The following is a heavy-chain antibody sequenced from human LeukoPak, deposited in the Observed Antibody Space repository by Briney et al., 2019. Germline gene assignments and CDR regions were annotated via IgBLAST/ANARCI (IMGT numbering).Heavy chain of an antibody. V-gene: IGHV3-30*04. J-gene: IGHJ4*02. CDR2: ISYDENNK. CDR3: TRDPRHLDS. D-gene: IGHD6-6*01. Sequence: GRSLRLSCAASGFTFSRYSMHWVRQAPGKGLEWVAAISYDENNKYFADSVKDRFNISRDNSKNTLYLQMNSLRDEDTAVYYCTRDPRHLDSWGQGTLVTVSS. CDR1: GFTFSRYS.